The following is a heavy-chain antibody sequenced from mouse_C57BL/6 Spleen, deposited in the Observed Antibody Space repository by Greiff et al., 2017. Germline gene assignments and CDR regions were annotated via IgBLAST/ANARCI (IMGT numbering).Heavy chain of an antibody. CDR2: ILPGSGST. J-gene: IGHJ3*01. CDR1: GYTFPGYW. CDR3: ARPQVDSNASWFAY. D-gene: IGHD2-5*01. V-gene: IGHV1-9*01. Sequence: VQLQESGAELMKPRASGKLSCKAPGYTFPGYWLEWVKQRPGHGLEWIGEILPGSGSTNYNEKFKGKATFTADTSSNTAYMQLSRLTTEDSAIYYSARPQVDSNASWFAYWGQGTLVTVSA.